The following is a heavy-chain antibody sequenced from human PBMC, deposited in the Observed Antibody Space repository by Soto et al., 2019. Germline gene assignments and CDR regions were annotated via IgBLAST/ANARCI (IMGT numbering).Heavy chain of an antibody. D-gene: IGHD4-17*01. Sequence: LSESRCLRGLGSRGSMSSCCRSLILTPPVQGLEWIGYVSYSGRTNYHPSLKSRVNMFVDKSKNQFSLNLTSVPAAHTAVYYCARLQYTVVTAIDLWGQGTMVT. CDR1: RGSMSSCC. J-gene: IGHJ3*01. CDR3: ARLQYTVVTAIDL. CDR2: VSYSGRT. V-gene: IGHV4-59*03.